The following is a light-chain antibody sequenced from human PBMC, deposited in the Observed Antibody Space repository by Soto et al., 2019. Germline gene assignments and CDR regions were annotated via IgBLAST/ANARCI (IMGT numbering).Light chain of an antibody. CDR1: SSDVGGYDY. V-gene: IGLV2-14*03. CDR3: NSYTSSTTLV. CDR2: DGS. J-gene: IGLJ2*01. Sequence: QSALTQPASVSGSPVQSITISCTGTSSDVGGYDYVSWYQQHPGKAPKLMIYDGSSRPSGVSNRFSGSKSGSTASLTISGLQAEDEADYYCNSYTSSTTLVFGGGTKLTVL.